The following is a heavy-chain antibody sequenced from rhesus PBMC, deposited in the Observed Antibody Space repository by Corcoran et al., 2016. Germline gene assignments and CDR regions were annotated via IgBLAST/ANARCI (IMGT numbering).Heavy chain of an antibody. V-gene: IGHV4-76*01. J-gene: IGHJ4*01. CDR2: IFANTGST. CDR1: GVSITGAND. Sequence: QVQLQESGPGLVKASETLSLTCTVSGVSITGANDWSWIRQSPGKGLEWIGYIFANTGSTHYNPALRNRATISTDTCRNQFSLNLIYVAAADTAVYYCGKGNYYGGELNFWGRGILVTVSS. D-gene: IGHD3-34*01. CDR3: GKGNYYGGELNF.